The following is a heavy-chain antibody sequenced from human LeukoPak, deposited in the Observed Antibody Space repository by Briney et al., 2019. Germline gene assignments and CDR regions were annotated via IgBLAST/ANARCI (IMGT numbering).Heavy chain of an antibody. J-gene: IGHJ4*02. Sequence: GGSLRLSCAASGFTFTTYPMSWVRQAPGKGLEWVSTVTSSGGTTYYADSVKGRFTISRDNSKNTLYLQMNSLRAEDTAVYFCAKSQDGGRLFHFDYWGQGTLVTVSS. CDR1: GFTFTTYP. CDR2: VTSSGGTT. D-gene: IGHD1-26*01. CDR3: AKSQDGGRLFHFDY. V-gene: IGHV3-23*01.